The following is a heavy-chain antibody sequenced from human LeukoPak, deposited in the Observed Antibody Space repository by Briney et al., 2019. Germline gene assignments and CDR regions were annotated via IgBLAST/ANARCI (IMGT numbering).Heavy chain of an antibody. V-gene: IGHV4-30-2*01. Sequence: SETLSLTCAVSGGSISSGGYSWSWIRQPPGKGLEWIGYIYHSGSTYYNPSLKSRVTISVDRSKNQFSLKLSSVTAADTAVYYCASHDYKDYYYYGMDVWGQGTTVTVFS. CDR3: ASHDYKDYYYYGMDV. CDR2: IYHSGST. D-gene: IGHD4-11*01. J-gene: IGHJ6*02. CDR1: GGSISSGGYS.